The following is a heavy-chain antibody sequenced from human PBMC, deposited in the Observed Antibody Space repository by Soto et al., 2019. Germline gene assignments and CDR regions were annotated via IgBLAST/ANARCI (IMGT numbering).Heavy chain of an antibody. D-gene: IGHD3-9*01. J-gene: IGHJ4*02. V-gene: IGHV1-18*01. CDR1: GYTFTSYG. Sequence: QVQLVQSGAEVKKPGASVKVSCKASGYTFTSYGISWVRQAPGQGLEWMGWISAYHGNTDYALKVQGRVTMTTETSTSTAYMELRGLRSDDTAVYYFARDLGEDFDYLPAYWGQGTLVTVSS. CDR3: ARDLGEDFDYLPAY. CDR2: ISAYHGNT.